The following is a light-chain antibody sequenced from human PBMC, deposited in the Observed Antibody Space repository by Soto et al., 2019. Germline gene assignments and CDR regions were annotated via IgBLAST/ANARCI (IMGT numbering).Light chain of an antibody. CDR3: QQYENLPLT. V-gene: IGKV1-33*01. CDR2: DAS. Sequence: DIQMTQSPSSLSASVGDRVTITCQASQDISNYLNWYQQNPGKAPKLLIYDASNLQKGVPSRFSGSGSGTDFSFTISSLQPEDIATYYCQQYENLPLTFGQGTRLEIK. CDR1: QDISNY. J-gene: IGKJ5*01.